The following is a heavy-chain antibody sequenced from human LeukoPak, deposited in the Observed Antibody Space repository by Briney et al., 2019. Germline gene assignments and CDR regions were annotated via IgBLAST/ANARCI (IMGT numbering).Heavy chain of an antibody. CDR3: ASGTNSARPPSYYYYGMDV. D-gene: IGHD1-26*01. J-gene: IGHJ6*02. CDR2: INTDGSDT. Sequence: GGSLRLSCAASGFTFGTFWMHWVRQAPGKGLVWVSRINTDGSDTTYADSVKGRFTISRDNAKNSLYLQMNSLRAEDTAVYYCASGTNSARPPSYYYYGMDVWGQGTTVTVSS. CDR1: GFTFGTFW. V-gene: IGHV3-74*01.